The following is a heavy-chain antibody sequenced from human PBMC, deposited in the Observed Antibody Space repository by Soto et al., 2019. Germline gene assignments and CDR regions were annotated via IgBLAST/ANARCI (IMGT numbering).Heavy chain of an antibody. D-gene: IGHD3-10*01. Sequence: EVQLLESGGGLVKPGGSLRLSCAASGFTFSNYIMNWVRQPPGQGLEWVASISGSSTYVYYADSLKGRIAISRDNAKNSLSLELNTLRVEDTAAYYCSRGGGYYYGSGTDAFDVWGQGTLVTVSS. CDR3: SRGGGYYYGSGTDAFDV. CDR1: GFTFSNYI. V-gene: IGHV3-21*01. CDR2: ISGSSTYV. J-gene: IGHJ3*01.